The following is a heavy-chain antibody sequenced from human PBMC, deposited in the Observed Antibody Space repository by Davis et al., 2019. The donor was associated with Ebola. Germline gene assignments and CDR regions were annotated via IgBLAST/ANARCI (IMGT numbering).Heavy chain of an antibody. D-gene: IGHD2-15*01. V-gene: IGHV3-23*01. CDR2: ISASGGSI. CDR1: GFTFSSYA. CDR3: ARDPLGYCSGGSCKGYGMDV. Sequence: GGSLRLSCAASGFTFSSYAMSWVRQAPGKGLEWVSSISASGGSIYYADSVKGRFTISRDNAKNSLYLQMNSLRAEDTAVYYCARDPLGYCSGGSCKGYGMDVWGQGTTVTVSS. J-gene: IGHJ6*02.